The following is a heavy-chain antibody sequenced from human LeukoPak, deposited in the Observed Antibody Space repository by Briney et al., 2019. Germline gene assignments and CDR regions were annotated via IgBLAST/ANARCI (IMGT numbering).Heavy chain of an antibody. D-gene: IGHD6-19*01. CDR3: ARRENFWYSSGWYYFDY. CDR1: GYTFTSYD. V-gene: IGHV1-8*01. J-gene: IGHJ4*02. Sequence: GSVKVSCKASGYTFTSYDINWVRQATGQGLEWMGWMNPNSGNTGYAQKFQGRVTMTRNTPISTAYMELSSLRSEDTAVYYCARRENFWYSSGWYYFDYWGQGTLVTVSS. CDR2: MNPNSGNT.